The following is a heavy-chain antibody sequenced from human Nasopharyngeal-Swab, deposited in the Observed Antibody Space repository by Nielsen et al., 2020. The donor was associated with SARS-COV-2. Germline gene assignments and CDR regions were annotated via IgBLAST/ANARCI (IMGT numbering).Heavy chain of an antibody. D-gene: IGHD2-2*02. Sequence: SVKVSCKASGGTFSSYAISWVRQAPGQGLEWMGGIIPIFGTANYAQKFQGRVTITADESTSTAYMELSSLRSEDTAVYYCARVGWYCSSTSCYTSAFGAFDIWGQGTMVTVSS. J-gene: IGHJ3*02. CDR2: IIPIFGTA. CDR3: ARVGWYCSSTSCYTSAFGAFDI. V-gene: IGHV1-69*13. CDR1: GGTFSSYA.